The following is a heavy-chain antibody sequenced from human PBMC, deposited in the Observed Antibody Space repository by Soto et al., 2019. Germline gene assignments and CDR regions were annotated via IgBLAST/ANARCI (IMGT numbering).Heavy chain of an antibody. J-gene: IGHJ4*02. Sequence: EVQLVESGGGLVQPGRSLRLSCAASGFTFDDYAMHWVRQAPGKGLEWVSGISWNSGSIGYADSVKGRFTISRDNAKNSLYLQMNSLRAEDTALYYCAKDRFFGAITVRHMYFDYWGQGTLVTVSS. D-gene: IGHD4-4*01. CDR2: ISWNSGSI. CDR3: AKDRFFGAITVRHMYFDY. CDR1: GFTFDDYA. V-gene: IGHV3-9*01.